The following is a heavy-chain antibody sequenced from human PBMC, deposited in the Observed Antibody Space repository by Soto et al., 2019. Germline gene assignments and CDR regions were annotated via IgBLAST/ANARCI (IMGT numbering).Heavy chain of an antibody. Sequence: QVQLVESGGGVVQPGRSLRLSCAASGFTFSTYGMHWVRQASGKGMVWVAVISYDGSKKYYADSVKGRFTISIDNYKTTLYLQMNSLIADDTAVYYCANAIRTGSWGQGTLVTFSS. CDR1: GFTFSTYG. CDR3: ANAIRTGS. V-gene: IGHV3-30*18. CDR2: ISYDGSKK. J-gene: IGHJ5*02. D-gene: IGHD1-1*01.